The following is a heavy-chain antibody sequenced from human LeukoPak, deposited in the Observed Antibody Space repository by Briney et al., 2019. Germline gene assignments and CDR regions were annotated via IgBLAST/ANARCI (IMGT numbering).Heavy chain of an antibody. V-gene: IGHV4-34*01. Sequence: SETLSLTCAVYGGSFSGYYWSWIRQPPGKGLEWIGEINHSGSTNYNPSLKSRVTISVDTSKNQFSLKLSSVTAADTAVYYCVRSYYYDSSGSFDYWGQGTLVTVSS. CDR3: VRSYYYDSSGSFDY. CDR2: INHSGST. D-gene: IGHD3-22*01. J-gene: IGHJ4*02. CDR1: GGSFSGYY.